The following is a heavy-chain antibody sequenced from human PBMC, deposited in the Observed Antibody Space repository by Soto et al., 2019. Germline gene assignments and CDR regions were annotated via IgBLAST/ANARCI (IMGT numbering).Heavy chain of an antibody. Sequence: EVQLVESGGGLVKPGGSLRLSCAASGFTFSNAWMNWVRQAPGKGLEWVGRIKSKTDGGTTDYAAPVKGRFTISRDDSKNTLYLQMNSLKTEDTAVYYCTTDRYCSGGSCYSVTAMVTSTYDYWGQGTLVTVSS. CDR3: TTDRYCSGGSCYSVTAMVTSTYDY. J-gene: IGHJ4*02. CDR2: IKSKTDGGTT. D-gene: IGHD2-15*01. V-gene: IGHV3-15*07. CDR1: GFTFSNAW.